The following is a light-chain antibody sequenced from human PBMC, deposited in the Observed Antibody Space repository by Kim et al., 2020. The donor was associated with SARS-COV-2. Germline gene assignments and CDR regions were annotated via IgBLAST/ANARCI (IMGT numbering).Light chain of an antibody. Sequence: EIAMAQSPGTLSVSPGEEVTLSCRASQSISNNLAWYQHKPGQAPRLLILGASTRATGVPARFGGSGSGTEFTLTITSLQSEDFAVYFGQQYDNWPLTFGPGTRLEIK. CDR1: QSISNN. V-gene: IGKV3-15*01. CDR3: QQYDNWPLT. CDR2: GAS. J-gene: IGKJ5*01.